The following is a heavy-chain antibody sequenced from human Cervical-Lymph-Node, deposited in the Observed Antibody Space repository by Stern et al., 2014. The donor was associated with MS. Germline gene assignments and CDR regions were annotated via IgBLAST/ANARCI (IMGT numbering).Heavy chain of an antibody. V-gene: IGHV5-51*01. CDR3: ARPLRGINNAFDA. CDR1: GYSFSNTW. D-gene: IGHD3-10*01. Sequence: QLVQSGGEVKKAGESLKISCKGSGYSFSNTWIGWVRQMPGKGLEWMGFIYPEDSDTRYSPSFQGQVSISADTSISTTFLHWSSLKASDTAMYFCARPLRGINNAFDAWGQGTVVTVYS. CDR2: IYPEDSDT. J-gene: IGHJ3*01.